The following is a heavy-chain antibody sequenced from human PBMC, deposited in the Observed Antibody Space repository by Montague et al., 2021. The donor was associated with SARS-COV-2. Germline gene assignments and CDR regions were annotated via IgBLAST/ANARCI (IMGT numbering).Heavy chain of an antibody. CDR1: GFTFSTFA. D-gene: IGHD2-15*01. V-gene: IGHV3-23*01. Sequence: SLRLSCAASGFTFSTFAMSWVRQAPGKGLEWVSAISHSGGSKYYADSVKGRFTISRDNSKNTLFLQMNSLRPEDTAVYYCAKGGVVVVAATALDYWGQGTLVTVSS. CDR3: AKGGVVVVAATALDY. J-gene: IGHJ4*02. CDR2: ISHSGGSK.